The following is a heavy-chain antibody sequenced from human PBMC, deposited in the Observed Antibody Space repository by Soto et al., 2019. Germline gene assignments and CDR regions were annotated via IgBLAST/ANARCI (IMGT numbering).Heavy chain of an antibody. D-gene: IGHD3-10*01. CDR1: GGTFSSYA. CDR3: ARIGVMTMVRGVIPYYYVMDV. J-gene: IGHJ6*02. Sequence: QVQLVQSGAEVKKPGSSVKVSCKASGGTFSSYAISWVRQAPGQGLEWMGGIIPIFGTANYAQKFQGRVTITADKSKSTVYMELISLRYEDAAVYYCARIGVMTMVRGVIPYYYVMDVWGQGTTVTVSS. V-gene: IGHV1-69*06. CDR2: IIPIFGTA.